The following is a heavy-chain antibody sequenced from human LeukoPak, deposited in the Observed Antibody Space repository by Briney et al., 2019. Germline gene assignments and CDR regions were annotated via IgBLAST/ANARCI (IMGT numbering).Heavy chain of an antibody. Sequence: GGSLRVSCAASGFTFSSYAMSWVRQAPGKGLEWVSAISGSGGSTYYADSVKGRFTISRDNSKNTLYLQMNDLRAEETAVYYCARDWEYCSSPSCYRGWAEYFDYWGQGALVTVSS. J-gene: IGHJ4*02. D-gene: IGHD2-2*01. CDR1: GFTFSSYA. CDR2: ISGSGGST. CDR3: ARDWEYCSSPSCYRGWAEYFDY. V-gene: IGHV3-23*01.